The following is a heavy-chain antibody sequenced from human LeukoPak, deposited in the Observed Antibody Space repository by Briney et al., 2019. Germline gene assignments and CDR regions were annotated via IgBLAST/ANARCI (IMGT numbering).Heavy chain of an antibody. CDR3: ARQMVVPAAMKGYYYYYGMDV. V-gene: IGHV4-59*08. CDR2: IYYSGST. CDR1: GGSISSYY. D-gene: IGHD2-2*01. Sequence: PSETLSLTCTVSGGSISSYYWSWIRQPPGKGLEWIGYIYYSGSTNYNPSLKSRVTISVDTSKNQFSLKLSSVTAADTAVYYCARQMVVPAAMKGYYYYYGMDVWGQGTTVTVSS. J-gene: IGHJ6*02.